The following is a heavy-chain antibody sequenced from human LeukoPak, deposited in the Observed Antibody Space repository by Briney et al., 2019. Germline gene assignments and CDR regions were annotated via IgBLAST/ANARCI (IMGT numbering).Heavy chain of an antibody. Sequence: ASVKVSCKASGYTFTSYYIHWVRQAPGQGLEWMGIISPSVGTITYAQKLEDRVTMTRDTSTTTVYMELRSLRSEDTAVYYCARIGDYGSGSEGFDPWGQGTLVTVSS. CDR3: ARIGDYGSGSEGFDP. V-gene: IGHV1-46*04. J-gene: IGHJ5*02. CDR2: ISPSVGTI. CDR1: GYTFTSYY. D-gene: IGHD3-10*01.